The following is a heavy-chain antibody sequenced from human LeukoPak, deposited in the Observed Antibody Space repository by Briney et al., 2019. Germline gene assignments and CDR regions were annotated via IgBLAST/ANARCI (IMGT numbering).Heavy chain of an antibody. V-gene: IGHV4-59*01. CDR2: IYYSGST. D-gene: IGHD3-22*01. CDR1: GGSISSYY. Sequence: SETLYLTCTVSGGSISSYYWSWIRQPPGKGLEWIGYIYYSGSTNYNPSLKSRVTISVDTSKNQFSLKLSSVTAADTAVYYCARDDSSGYYDYWGQGTLVTVSS. CDR3: ARDDSSGYYDY. J-gene: IGHJ4*02.